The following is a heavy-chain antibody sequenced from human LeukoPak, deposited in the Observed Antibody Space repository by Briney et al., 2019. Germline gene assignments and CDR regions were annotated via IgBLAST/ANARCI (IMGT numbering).Heavy chain of an antibody. CDR2: IHNDAATT. J-gene: IGHJ4*02. CDR1: GFGFGAYA. D-gene: IGHD2/OR15-2a*01. CDR3: AKGKGGTSFNYCCDY. V-gene: IGHV3-23*03. Sequence: GGSLRLSCAASGFGFGAYAMIWVRQAPGKGLEWVSLIHNDAATTYYADSVRGRFTVSRDNSKNTLYLEMNSLRAEDTAVYYCAKGKGGTSFNYCCDYWGQGTPVSVSS.